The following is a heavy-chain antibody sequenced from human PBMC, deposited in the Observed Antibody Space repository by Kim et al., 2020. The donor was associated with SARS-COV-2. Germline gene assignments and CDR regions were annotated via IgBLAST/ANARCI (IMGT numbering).Heavy chain of an antibody. Sequence: GGSLRLSCAASGFTFGDYAMHWVRQAPGKGLEWVSGISWNSGSIGYADSVKGRFTISRDNAKNSLYLQMNSLRAEDTALYYCAKGPYFYDGMDVWGQGTTVTVSS. CDR1: GFTFGDYA. J-gene: IGHJ6*02. V-gene: IGHV3-9*01. D-gene: IGHD3-22*01. CDR3: AKGPYFYDGMDV. CDR2: ISWNSGSI.